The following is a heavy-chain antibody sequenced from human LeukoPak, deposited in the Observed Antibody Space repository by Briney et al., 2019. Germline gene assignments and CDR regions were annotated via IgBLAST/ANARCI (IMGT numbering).Heavy chain of an antibody. J-gene: IGHJ5*02. D-gene: IGHD3-16*02. V-gene: IGHV4-4*07. Sequence: SETLSLTCTVSGDSISDYYWTWLRQPAGKGLEWIGRIISSGYTNYNPSLTSRLAMSLDTSKNQISLRLNSVTAADTAVYYCARAYDYVWGCYRYPVGPWGQGTLVTVSS. CDR1: GDSISDYY. CDR2: IISSGYT. CDR3: ARAYDYVWGCYRYPVGP.